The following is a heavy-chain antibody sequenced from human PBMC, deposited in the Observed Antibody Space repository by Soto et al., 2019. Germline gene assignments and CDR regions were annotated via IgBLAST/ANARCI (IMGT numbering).Heavy chain of an antibody. CDR1: GFTLSNYG. Sequence: QVQLVESGGGVVQPGRSLRLSCAASGFTLSNYGMHWVRQAPGKGLEWVAVISYDGSNKYYVDSVKGRFTISRDNSKNTLSLQMDSVRPGDTAAYYCAEDAPHQEQVDGRVDYLGQGTLVAVA. CDR3: AEDAPHQEQVDGRVDY. V-gene: IGHV3-30*18. CDR2: ISYDGSNK. D-gene: IGHD1-1*01. J-gene: IGHJ4*02.